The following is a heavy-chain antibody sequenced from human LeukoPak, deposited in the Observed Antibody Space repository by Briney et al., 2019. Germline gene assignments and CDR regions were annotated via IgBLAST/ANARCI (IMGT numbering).Heavy chain of an antibody. CDR2: ISYDGSNK. V-gene: IGHV3-30*18. CDR3: AKGPLRYFDWLLNYFDY. Sequence: PGRSLRLSCAASGFTFSSYGMHWVRQAPGKGLEWVAVISYDGSNKYYADSVKGRFTISRDNSKNTLYLQMNSLRAEDTAVYYCAKGPLRYFDWLLNYFDYWGQGTLVTVSS. CDR1: GFTFSSYG. J-gene: IGHJ4*02. D-gene: IGHD3-9*01.